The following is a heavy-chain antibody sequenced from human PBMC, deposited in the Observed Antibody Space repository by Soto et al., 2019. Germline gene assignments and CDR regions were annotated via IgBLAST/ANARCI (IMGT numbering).Heavy chain of an antibody. CDR2: INPSNDNT. Sequence: SVKVSCKASNYSFSSFGISWMRQAPGQGLEWMAWINPSNDNTNYAQGLQGRVTLTSDTSTSTAYMELRSLRSDDTAVYYCARDPFYSGSNLQVGYFGSWGQGTLVTV. V-gene: IGHV1-18*01. J-gene: IGHJ4*02. CDR3: ARDPFYSGSNLQVGYFGS. CDR1: NYSFSSFG. D-gene: IGHD1-26*01.